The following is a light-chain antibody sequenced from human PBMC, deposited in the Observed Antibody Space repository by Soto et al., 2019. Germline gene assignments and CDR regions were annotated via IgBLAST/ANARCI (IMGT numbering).Light chain of an antibody. J-gene: IGKJ1*01. CDR3: MQRIDCTPT. Sequence: DVVLTQTPLSLPVTPGEPASISCRSSRSLLDSGDGSTYLDWFLPKPGQSPQLLIHTLSYRASGVPNRLSASESGTGFALKISRVEAEDVGVCYCMQRIDCTPTLGQGNK. CDR2: TLS. CDR1: RSLLDSGDGSTY. V-gene: IGKV2-40*01.